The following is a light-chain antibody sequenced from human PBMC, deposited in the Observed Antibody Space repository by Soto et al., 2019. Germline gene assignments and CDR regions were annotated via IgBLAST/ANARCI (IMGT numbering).Light chain of an antibody. J-gene: IGLJ3*02. Sequence: QTVVTQEPSLSVSPAGTVTLTCGLNSGSVSTDNYPSWYQQTPGQAPRTLIYSTNTRSPGVPDRFSGSILANKAALTITGAQADDESDYYCVLYMGRGISVFGRGTKLTVL. CDR3: VLYMGRGISV. CDR1: SGSVSTDNY. V-gene: IGLV8-61*01. CDR2: STN.